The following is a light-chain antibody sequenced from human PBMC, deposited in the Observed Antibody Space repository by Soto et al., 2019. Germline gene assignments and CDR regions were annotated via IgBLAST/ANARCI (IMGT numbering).Light chain of an antibody. CDR3: QQSYSTPQT. CDR2: AAS. CDR1: QSISSY. Sequence: DIQMTQSPSSLSASVGDRVTITCRASQSISSYLHWYQQKPGKAPKLLIYAASSLQSGVPSRFSGSGSGTDFTLTISSLQPEDFATNYCQQSYSTPQTFGQGTKVDIK. V-gene: IGKV1-39*01. J-gene: IGKJ1*01.